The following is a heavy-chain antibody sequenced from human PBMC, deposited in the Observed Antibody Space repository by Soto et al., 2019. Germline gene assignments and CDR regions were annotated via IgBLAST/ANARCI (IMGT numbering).Heavy chain of an antibody. D-gene: IGHD3-22*01. CDR2: ISYDGSNK. V-gene: IGHV3-30*18. Sequence: GGSLRLSCAASGFTFSSYGMHWVRQAPGKGLEWVAVISYDGSNKYYADSVKGRFTISRDNSKNTLYLQMNSLRAEDTAVYYCAKGSYDSSGYYPYYFDYWGQGTLVTVSS. CDR1: GFTFSSYG. CDR3: AKGSYDSSGYYPYYFDY. J-gene: IGHJ4*02.